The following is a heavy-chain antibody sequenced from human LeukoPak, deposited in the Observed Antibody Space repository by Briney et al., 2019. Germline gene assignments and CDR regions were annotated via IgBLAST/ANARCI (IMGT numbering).Heavy chain of an antibody. CDR2: IYHSGST. Sequence: SQTLSLTCAVSGGSISSGGYSWSWIRQPPGKGLEWIGYIYHSGSTYYNPSLKSRVTISVDRSKNQFSLKLSSVTAADTAVYYCARVGGYCGMDVWGQGTTVTVSS. CDR1: GGSISSGGYS. D-gene: IGHD3-16*01. CDR3: ARVGGYCGMDV. J-gene: IGHJ6*02. V-gene: IGHV4-30-2*01.